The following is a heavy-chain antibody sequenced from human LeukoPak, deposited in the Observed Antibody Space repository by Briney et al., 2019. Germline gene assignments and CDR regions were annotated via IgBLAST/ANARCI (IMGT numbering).Heavy chain of an antibody. Sequence: SETLSLTCTVSGGSISSYYWSWIRQPPGKGLEWIGYIYYSGSTNYNPSLKCRVTISVDTSKNQFSLKLSSVTAADTAVYYCARAPPYDYVWGSYRPKGAFDIWGQGTMVTVSS. CDR3: ARAPPYDYVWGSYRPKGAFDI. CDR1: GGSISSYY. D-gene: IGHD3-16*02. CDR2: IYYSGST. J-gene: IGHJ3*02. V-gene: IGHV4-59*01.